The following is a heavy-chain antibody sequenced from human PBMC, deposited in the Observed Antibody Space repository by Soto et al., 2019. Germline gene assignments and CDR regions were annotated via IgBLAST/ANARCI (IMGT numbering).Heavy chain of an antibody. D-gene: IGHD1-20*01. CDR3: ARDAAIGMNDY. V-gene: IGHV1-18*01. J-gene: IGHJ4*02. CDR2: ISAYNGNT. CDR1: GCTFSGYG. Sequence: DSVKVSCRASGCTFSGYGISWVRQAPGQGLEWMGWISAYNGNTKYAQKLQGRVTMTTDTSTSTAYMELRSLRSDDTAVYYCARDAAIGMNDYWGQGTLVTVSS.